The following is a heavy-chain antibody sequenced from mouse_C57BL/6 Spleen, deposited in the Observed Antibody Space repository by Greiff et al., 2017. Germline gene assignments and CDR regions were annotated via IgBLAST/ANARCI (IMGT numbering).Heavy chain of an antibody. Sequence: QVQLKQPGAELVKPGASVKVSCKASGYTFTSYWMHWVKQRPGQGLEWIGRIHPSDSDTNYNQKFKGKATLTVDKSSSTAYMQLSGLTSEDSAVYYFAIPLFTAVVAKAYWGQGTLVTVSA. CDR2: IHPSDSDT. CDR1: GYTFTSYW. CDR3: AIPLFTAVVAKAY. D-gene: IGHD1-1*01. J-gene: IGHJ3*01. V-gene: IGHV1-74*01.